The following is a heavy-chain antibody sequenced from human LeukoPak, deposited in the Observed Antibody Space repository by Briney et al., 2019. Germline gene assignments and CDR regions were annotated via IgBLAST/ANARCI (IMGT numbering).Heavy chain of an antibody. CDR1: GFTFSSYG. Sequence: GGSLRLSCAASGFTFSSYGMHWVRQAPGKGLEWVAVIWYDGSNKYYADSVKGRFTISRDNSKNTLYLQMNSLRLEDTAIYYCTRVGTGTPHFDYWGQGTLVTVSS. J-gene: IGHJ4*02. CDR3: TRVGTGTPHFDY. D-gene: IGHD1-1*01. CDR2: IWYDGSNK. V-gene: IGHV3-33*01.